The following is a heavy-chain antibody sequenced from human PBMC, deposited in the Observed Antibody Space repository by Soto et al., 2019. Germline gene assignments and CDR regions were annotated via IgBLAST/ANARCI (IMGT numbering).Heavy chain of an antibody. D-gene: IGHD3-16*02. CDR2: ISGSGGST. CDR3: AKGWDYDYFWGSYRHAAFDI. V-gene: IGHV3-23*01. Sequence: PGGSLRLSCAASGFTFSSYAMSWVRQAPGKGLEWVSAISGSGGSTYYADSVEGRFTISRDHSKNTLCLQMNSLRAEATAVYYYAKGWDYDYFWGSYRHAAFDIGGQGKRVTVSS. CDR1: GFTFSSYA. J-gene: IGHJ3*02.